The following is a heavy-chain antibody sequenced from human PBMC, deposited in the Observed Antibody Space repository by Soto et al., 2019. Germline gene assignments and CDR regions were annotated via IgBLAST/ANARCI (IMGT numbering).Heavy chain of an antibody. CDR2: IYYSGST. D-gene: IGHD3-22*01. V-gene: IGHV4-30-4*01. CDR1: GGSISSGDYY. CDR3: AGNHNYYDSSGNEAPPPFDY. J-gene: IGHJ4*02. Sequence: SETLSLTCTVSGGSISSGDYYWSWIRQPPGKGLEWIGYIYYSGSTYYNPSLKSRVTISADTSKNQFSLKLSSVTAADTAVYYCAGNHNYYDSSGNEAPPPFDYWGQETLVTVS.